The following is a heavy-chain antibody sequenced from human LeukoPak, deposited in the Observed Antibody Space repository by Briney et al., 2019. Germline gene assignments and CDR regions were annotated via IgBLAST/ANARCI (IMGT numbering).Heavy chain of an antibody. J-gene: IGHJ6*04. D-gene: IGHD3-10*01. V-gene: IGHV3-21*01. Sequence: GGSLRLSCAASGFTFSSYSMNWVRQAPGKGLEWASSISSSSYIYYADSVKGRFTISRDNAKNSLYLQMNSLRAEDTAVYYCARDEVLWFGELPPYYYGMDVWGKGTTVTVSS. CDR3: ARDEVLWFGELPPYYYGMDV. CDR2: ISSSSYI. CDR1: GFTFSSYS.